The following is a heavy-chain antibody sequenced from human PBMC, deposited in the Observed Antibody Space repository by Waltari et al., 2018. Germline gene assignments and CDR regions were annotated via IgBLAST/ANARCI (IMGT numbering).Heavy chain of an antibody. CDR3: ARVQYYDYIWGSYRPLGYFDY. J-gene: IGHJ4*02. V-gene: IGHV4-59*11. CDR1: GGSISSHY. D-gene: IGHD3-16*02. Sequence: QVQLQESGPGLVKPSETLSLTCTVSGGSISSHYWSWIRQPPGKGLEWIGDIYYSGSTNYNPSLNSRVTISVDTSKNQFSLKLSSVTAADTAVYYCARVQYYDYIWGSYRPLGYFDYWGQGTLVTVSS. CDR2: IYYSGST.